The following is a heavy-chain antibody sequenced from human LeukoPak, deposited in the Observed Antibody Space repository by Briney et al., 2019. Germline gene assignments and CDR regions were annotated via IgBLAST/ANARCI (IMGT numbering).Heavy chain of an antibody. V-gene: IGHV3-23*01. Sequence: GGSLRLSCAASGFTFNSYAMSWVRQAPGKGLEWVSAISGSGGSTYYADSVKGRFTISRDNSKNTLYLQMNSLRAEDTAVYYCAKDVTYYYDSSGYLSPRGQGTLVTVSS. CDR2: ISGSGGST. J-gene: IGHJ4*02. CDR3: AKDVTYYYDSSGYLSP. D-gene: IGHD3-22*01. CDR1: GFTFNSYA.